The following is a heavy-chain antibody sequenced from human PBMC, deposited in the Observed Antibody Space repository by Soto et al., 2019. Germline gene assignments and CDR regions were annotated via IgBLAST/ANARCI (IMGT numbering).Heavy chain of an antibody. CDR1: GFTFSSYA. CDR2: ISYDGNNK. CDR3: ARGTGSLVVVTATAGSYYGMDV. D-gene: IGHD2-21*02. Sequence: GGSLRLSCAASGFTFSSYALYWVRQAPGKGLEWVALISYDGNNKYYADSVKGRFTVSSDNSKSTVYLKMNSLGPEDTAVFYCARGTGSLVVVTATAGSYYGMDVWGQGTTVTVSS. V-gene: IGHV3-30-3*01. J-gene: IGHJ6*02.